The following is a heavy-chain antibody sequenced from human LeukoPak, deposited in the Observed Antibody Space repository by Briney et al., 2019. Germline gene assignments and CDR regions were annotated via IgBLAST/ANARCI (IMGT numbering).Heavy chain of an antibody. CDR3: ARDRPGRYCSTTSCFTASPFAP. Sequence: SVKVSCKASGGTFSSSAISWVRQAPGQGLEWMGGIIPIFSTADYAQKFQGRVTITADESTSTAYMELSSLRSEDTAVYYCARDRPGRYCSTTSCFTASPFAPWGQGTLVTVSS. CDR1: GGTFSSSA. J-gene: IGHJ5*02. CDR2: IIPIFSTA. V-gene: IGHV1-69*01. D-gene: IGHD2-2*02.